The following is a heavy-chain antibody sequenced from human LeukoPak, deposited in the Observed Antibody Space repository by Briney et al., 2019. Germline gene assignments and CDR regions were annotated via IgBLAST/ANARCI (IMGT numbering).Heavy chain of an antibody. Sequence: SETLSLTCTVSGGSISSGGYYWSWIRQHPGKGLEWIGYIYYSGSTYYNPSLKSRVTISVDTSKNQFSLKLSSVTAADTAVYYCARGVYIAAAQYAYWGQGTLVTVSS. V-gene: IGHV4-31*03. CDR3: ARGVYIAAAQYAY. CDR1: GGSISSGGYY. CDR2: IYYSGST. J-gene: IGHJ4*02. D-gene: IGHD6-13*01.